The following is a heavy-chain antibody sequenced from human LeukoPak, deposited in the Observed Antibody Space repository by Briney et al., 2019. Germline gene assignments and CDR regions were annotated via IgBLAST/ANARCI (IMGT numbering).Heavy chain of an antibody. V-gene: IGHV4-34*01. CDR1: GGSFSGYY. CDR3: ARGGPPYDYGYSHSYYYMDV. CDR2: INHSGST. Sequence: SETLSLTCAVYGGSFSGYYWSWIRQPPGKGLEWIGEINHSGSTNYNPSLKSRVTISVDTSKNQFSLKLSSVTAADTAVYYCARGGPPYDYGYSHSYYYMDVWGEGTTVTTSS. D-gene: IGHD5-18*01. J-gene: IGHJ6*03.